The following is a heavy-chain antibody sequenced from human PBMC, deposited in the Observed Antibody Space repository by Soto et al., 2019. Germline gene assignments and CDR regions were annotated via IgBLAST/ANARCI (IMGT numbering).Heavy chain of an antibody. J-gene: IGHJ6*02. CDR3: AGGMAGLDV. Sequence: DVQVVESGGGVVQPGGSLRLSCAASGLSFNISWMHWVRQVPGKGLVWLARLNSDGSHTIYVDSVKGRFTISRDNAKNRVFLEMDSLRDEDTGVYYCAGGMAGLDVWGQGTTVTVSS. CDR1: GLSFNISW. V-gene: IGHV3-74*01. CDR2: LNSDGSHT.